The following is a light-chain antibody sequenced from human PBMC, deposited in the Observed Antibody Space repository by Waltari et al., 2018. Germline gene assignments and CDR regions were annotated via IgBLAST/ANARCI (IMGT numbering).Light chain of an antibody. Sequence: QSALTQPRSVSGSPGQSVTISCTGTRSDVGGYKHVSWYQQHPGKAPKRIFYDVTERPSGVPDRFSGSKSGNTASLTISGLQPEDEADYYCCSFAGSYTWVFGGGTKVTVL. J-gene: IGLJ3*02. CDR2: DVT. V-gene: IGLV2-11*01. CDR1: RSDVGGYKH. CDR3: CSFAGSYTWV.